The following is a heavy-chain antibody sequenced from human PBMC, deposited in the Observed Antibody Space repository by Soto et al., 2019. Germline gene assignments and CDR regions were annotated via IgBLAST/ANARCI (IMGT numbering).Heavy chain of an antibody. V-gene: IGHV5-51*01. CDR1: GYSFTSYW. J-gene: IGHJ3*02. D-gene: IGHD3-16*01. CDR3: AAQGEIVGDAFDI. CDR2: IYPGDSDT. Sequence: GESLKISCNGFGYSFTSYWIGWVLQMPGKGLEWMGIIYPGDSDTRYSPSFQGQVTISADKSISTAYLQWSSLKASDTAMYYCAAQGEIVGDAFDIWGQGTMVTVSS.